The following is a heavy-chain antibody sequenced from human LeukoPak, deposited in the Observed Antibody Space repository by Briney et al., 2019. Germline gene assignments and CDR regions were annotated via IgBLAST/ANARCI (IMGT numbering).Heavy chain of an antibody. Sequence: SETLSLTCTVSGGSISSYYWSWIRQPAGKGLEWIGRIYTSGSTNYNPSLKSRVTMSVDTSKNQFSLKLSSVTAADTAVYYCARGTEYSSSSYYYYYYMDVWGKGTTVTVSS. J-gene: IGHJ6*03. D-gene: IGHD6-6*01. V-gene: IGHV4-4*07. CDR2: IYTSGST. CDR3: ARGTEYSSSSYYYYYYMDV. CDR1: GGSISSYY.